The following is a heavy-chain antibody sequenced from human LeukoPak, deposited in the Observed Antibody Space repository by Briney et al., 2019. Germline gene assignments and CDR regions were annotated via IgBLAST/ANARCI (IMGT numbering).Heavy chain of an antibody. CDR2: ISAYNGNT. CDR3: ARVYYDFWGGYEYDAFDI. D-gene: IGHD3-3*01. V-gene: IGHV1-18*01. Sequence: ASVKVSCKASGYTFTSYGINWVRQAPGQGLEWMGWISAYNGNTNYAQKLQGRVTMTTDTSTSTAYMELRSLRSDDTAVYYCARVYYDFWGGYEYDAFDIWGQGTMVTVSS. CDR1: GYTFTSYG. J-gene: IGHJ3*02.